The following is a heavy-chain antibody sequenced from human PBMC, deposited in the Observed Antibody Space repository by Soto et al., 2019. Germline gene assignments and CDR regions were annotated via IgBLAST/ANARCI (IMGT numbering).Heavy chain of an antibody. V-gene: IGHV4-39*01. CDR3: EKRAYGDPFDP. CDR2: IYDTGNT. J-gene: IGHJ5*02. CDR1: GGSITSSGFW. D-gene: IGHD4-17*01. Sequence: HLQLQESGPGLVKSSETLSLTCAVSGGSITSSGFWWSWIRQPPGKGLEWMATIYDTGNTFYNPSLRSRVTISADTSRNQFALNLISVTAADTAVYYCEKRAYGDPFDPWGQGTLVTVSS.